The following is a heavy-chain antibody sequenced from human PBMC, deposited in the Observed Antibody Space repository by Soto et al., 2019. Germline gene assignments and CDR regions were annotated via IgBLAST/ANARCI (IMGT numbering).Heavy chain of an antibody. CDR3: ARALGVYCGGDCALDY. CDR2: IWYDGSNK. CDR1: GFTFSSYG. V-gene: IGHV3-33*01. D-gene: IGHD2-21*02. Sequence: PGGALRLSCAASGFTFSSYGMHWVRQAPGKGLEWVAVIWYDGSNKYYADSVKGRFTISRDNSKNTLYLQMNSLRAEDTAVYYWARALGVYCGGDCALDYWGQGT. J-gene: IGHJ4*02.